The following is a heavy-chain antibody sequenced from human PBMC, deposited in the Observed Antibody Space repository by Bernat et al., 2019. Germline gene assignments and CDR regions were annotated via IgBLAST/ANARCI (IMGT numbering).Heavy chain of an antibody. J-gene: IGHJ4*02. Sequence: VQLVESGGGVVQPGRSLRLSCAASGFTFSSYGMHWVRQAPGKGLEWVAVISYDGSNKYYADSVKGRFTISRDNSKNTLYLQMNSLRAEDTAVYYCAKDSYSYGYSDYWGQGTLVTVSS. D-gene: IGHD5-18*01. CDR3: AKDSYSYGYSDY. V-gene: IGHV3-30*18. CDR1: GFTFSSYG. CDR2: ISYDGSNK.